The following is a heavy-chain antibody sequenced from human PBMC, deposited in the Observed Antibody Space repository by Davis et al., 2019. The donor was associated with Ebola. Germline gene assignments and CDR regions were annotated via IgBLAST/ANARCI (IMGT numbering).Heavy chain of an antibody. D-gene: IGHD1-26*01. Sequence: GGSLRLSCAASGFTFSSYAMHWVRQAPGKGLEWVAVISYDGSNKYYADSVKGRFTISRDNSKNTLYLQMNSLRAEDTAVYYCAKIWWELLSPYFDYWGQGTLVTVSS. CDR1: GFTFSSYA. V-gene: IGHV3-30-3*02. J-gene: IGHJ4*02. CDR3: AKIWWELLSPYFDY. CDR2: ISYDGSNK.